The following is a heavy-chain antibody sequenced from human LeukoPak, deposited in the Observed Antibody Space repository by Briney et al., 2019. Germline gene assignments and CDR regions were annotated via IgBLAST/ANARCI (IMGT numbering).Heavy chain of an antibody. CDR1: GFIFSSYG. D-gene: IGHD6-6*01. V-gene: IGHV3-21*01. CDR3: ARGPPYSSSSVFFDY. Sequence: GGSLRLSCAASGFIFSSYGMHWVRQAPGKGLEWVSSISSSSSYIYYADSVKGRFTISRDNAKNSLYLQMNSLRAEDTAVYYCARGPPYSSSSVFFDYWGQGTLVTVSS. J-gene: IGHJ4*02. CDR2: ISSSSSYI.